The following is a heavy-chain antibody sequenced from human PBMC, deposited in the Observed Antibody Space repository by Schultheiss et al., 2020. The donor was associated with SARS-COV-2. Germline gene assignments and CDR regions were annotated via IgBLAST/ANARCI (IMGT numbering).Heavy chain of an antibody. CDR1: GGSFSAYY. V-gene: IGHV4-34*09. CDR3: ARGGKYQRMDV. J-gene: IGHJ6*04. D-gene: IGHD2-2*01. Sequence: SQTLSLTCAVYGGSFSAYYWSWIRQPPGKGLEWIGYIYYSGSTYYNPSLKSRLTISVDTSKNHVSLKLSSVTAADTAVYYCARGGKYQRMDVWGKGTTVTVSS. CDR2: IYYSGST.